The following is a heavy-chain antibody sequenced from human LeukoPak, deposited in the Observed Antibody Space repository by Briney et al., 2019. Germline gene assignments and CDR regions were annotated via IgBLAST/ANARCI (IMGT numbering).Heavy chain of an antibody. CDR1: GGSISSSSYY. CDR3: ATTELAATPYFDY. D-gene: IGHD2-15*01. Sequence: SETLSLTCTVSGGSISSSSYYWGWIRQPPGKGLEWIGSIYYSGITYYNPSLKSRVIISVDTSKNQFSLKLSSVTAADTAVYYCATTELAATPYFDYWGQATLVTVSS. V-gene: IGHV4-39*01. J-gene: IGHJ4*02. CDR2: IYYSGIT.